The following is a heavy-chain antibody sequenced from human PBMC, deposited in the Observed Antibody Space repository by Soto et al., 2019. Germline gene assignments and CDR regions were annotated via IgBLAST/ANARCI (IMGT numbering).Heavy chain of an antibody. D-gene: IGHD6-13*01. J-gene: IGHJ4*02. V-gene: IGHV4-34*01. CDR1: GGSFSGYY. Sequence: SETLSLTCAVYGGSFSGYYWSWIRQPPGKGLEWIGEINHSGSTNYNPSLKSRVTISVDTSKNQFSLKLSSVTAADTAVYYCARGALGIAAAGNHLDYWGQGTLVTVSS. CDR3: ARGALGIAAAGNHLDY. CDR2: INHSGST.